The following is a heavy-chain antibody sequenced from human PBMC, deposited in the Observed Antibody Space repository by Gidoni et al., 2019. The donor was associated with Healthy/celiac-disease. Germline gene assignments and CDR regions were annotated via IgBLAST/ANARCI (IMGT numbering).Heavy chain of an antibody. CDR1: GFTFSSYA. V-gene: IGHV3-23*01. D-gene: IGHD1-26*01. J-gene: IGHJ4*02. Sequence: EVQLLESGGGLVQPGGSLSLSCAASGFTFSSYAMSWVRQAPGKGLEWVSASSGSGGSTYYADSVKGRFTISRDNSKNTLYLQMNSLRAEDTAVYYCAKAEPKSGSSPVYWGQGTLVTVSS. CDR2: SSGSGGST. CDR3: AKAEPKSGSSPVY.